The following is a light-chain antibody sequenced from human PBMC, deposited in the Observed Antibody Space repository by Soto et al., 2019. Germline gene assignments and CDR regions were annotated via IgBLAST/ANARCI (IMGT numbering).Light chain of an antibody. CDR2: GAS. CDR1: QSISSTY. Sequence: EIMLTQSPGTLSLSPGERATLSCRASQSISSTYLAWYQQKPVQAPRHLIYGASSRSTGIPDTFSGIGSGTDFTLTISSREPEDFAVYYCQRNGSSPLTFGPGTKVDSK. V-gene: IGKV3-20*01. J-gene: IGKJ3*01. CDR3: QRNGSSPLT.